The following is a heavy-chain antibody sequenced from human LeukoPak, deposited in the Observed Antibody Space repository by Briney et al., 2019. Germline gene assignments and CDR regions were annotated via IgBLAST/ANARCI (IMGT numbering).Heavy chain of an antibody. Sequence: SETLSLTCTVSGGSISSSSYYWGWIRQPPGKGLEWIGNIYYSGSTYYNPSLKSRVTISVDTSKNQFSLKLSSVTAADTAVYYCARGRDGYNNDAFDIWGQGTMVTVSS. D-gene: IGHD5-24*01. CDR3: ARGRDGYNNDAFDI. J-gene: IGHJ3*02. V-gene: IGHV4-39*01. CDR1: GGSISSSSYY. CDR2: IYYSGST.